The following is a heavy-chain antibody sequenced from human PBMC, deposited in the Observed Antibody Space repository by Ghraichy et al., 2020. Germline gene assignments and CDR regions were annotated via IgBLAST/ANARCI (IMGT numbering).Heavy chain of an antibody. CDR1: GFTFSSYS. J-gene: IGHJ6*02. V-gene: IGHV3-21*01. CDR3: ARVIAAAGSYGMDV. Sequence: GESLKISCAASGFTFSSYSMNWVRQAPGKGLEWVSSISSSSSYIYYADSVKGRFTISRDNAKNSLYLQMNSLRAEDTAVYYCARVIAAAGSYGMDVWGQGTTVTVSS. CDR2: ISSSSSYI. D-gene: IGHD6-13*01.